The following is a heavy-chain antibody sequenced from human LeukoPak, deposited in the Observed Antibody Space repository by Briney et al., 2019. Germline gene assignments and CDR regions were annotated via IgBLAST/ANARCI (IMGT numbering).Heavy chain of an antibody. CDR3: TVLLGYCSGGSCYSLDY. V-gene: IGHV3-30-3*01. D-gene: IGHD2-15*01. Sequence: GRSLRLSCAASGFTFSSYAMHWVRQAPGKGLEWVAVISYDGSNKYYADSVKGRFTISRDNSKNTLYLQMNSLRAEDAAVYYCTVLLGYCSGGSCYSLDYWGQGTLVTVSS. J-gene: IGHJ4*02. CDR1: GFTFSSYA. CDR2: ISYDGSNK.